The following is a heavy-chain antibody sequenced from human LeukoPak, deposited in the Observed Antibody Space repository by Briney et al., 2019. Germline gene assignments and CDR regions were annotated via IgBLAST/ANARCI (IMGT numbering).Heavy chain of an antibody. CDR2: INHSGST. CDR1: GGSFSGYY. Sequence: PSETLSLTCAVYGGSFSGYYWGWIRQPPGKGLEWIGEINHSGSTNYNPSLKSRVTISVDTSKNQFSLKLSSVTAADTAVYYCAREGYYDSSGYLNFDYWGQGTLVTVSS. CDR3: AREGYYDSSGYLNFDY. V-gene: IGHV4-34*01. D-gene: IGHD3-22*01. J-gene: IGHJ4*02.